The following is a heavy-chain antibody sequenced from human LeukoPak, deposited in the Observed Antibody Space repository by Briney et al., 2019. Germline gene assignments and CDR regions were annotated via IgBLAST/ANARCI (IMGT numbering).Heavy chain of an antibody. J-gene: IGHJ4*02. CDR3: ARTVTLLWFGELDY. Sequence: ASVKVSCKASGYTFSGHYIHWVRQAPGQGLEWMGWINPDSGGTSSAQNFQGRVTMTRDTSISTAYMELTRPRSDDTAVYYCARTVTLLWFGELDYWGQGTLVTVSS. D-gene: IGHD3-10*01. CDR2: INPDSGGT. CDR1: GYTFSGHY. V-gene: IGHV1-2*02.